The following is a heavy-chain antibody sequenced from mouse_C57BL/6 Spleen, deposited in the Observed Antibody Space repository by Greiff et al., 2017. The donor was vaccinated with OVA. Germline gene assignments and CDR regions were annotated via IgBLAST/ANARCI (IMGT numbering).Heavy chain of an antibody. J-gene: IGHJ3*01. V-gene: IGHV1-4*01. CDR2: ITPSSGYT. CDR3: AREGGQLKFAY. D-gene: IGHD3-2*02. Sequence: QVHVKQSGAELARPGASVKMSCKASGYTFTSYTMHWVKQRPGQGLEWIGYITPSSGYTKYNQKFKDKATLTADKSSSTAYMQLSSLTSEDSAVYYCAREGGQLKFAYWGQGTLVTVSA. CDR1: GYTFTSYT.